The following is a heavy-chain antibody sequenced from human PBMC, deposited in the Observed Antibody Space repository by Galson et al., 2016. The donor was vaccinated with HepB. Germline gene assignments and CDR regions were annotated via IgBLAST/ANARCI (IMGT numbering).Heavy chain of an antibody. V-gene: IGHV1-24*01. Sequence: SVKVSCKVSGYTLSEESIHWVRQAPGKGLEWMGGFDDDDGETIYAQKFQGRVTMTEDISTDTAYMELTSLRSDDTAVYYCVGSQSCSGATCYRPYNWLDPGGQGTLVTVSS. CDR3: VGSQSCSGATCYRPYNWLDP. CDR1: GYTLSEES. J-gene: IGHJ5*02. D-gene: IGHD2-2*01. CDR2: FDDDDGET.